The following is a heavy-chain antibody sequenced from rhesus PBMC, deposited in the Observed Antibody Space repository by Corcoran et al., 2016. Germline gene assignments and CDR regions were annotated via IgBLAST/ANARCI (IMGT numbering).Heavy chain of an antibody. V-gene: IGHV4-169*01. CDR2: IYGSGIST. CDR1: GGSISSSY. J-gene: IGHJ4*01. D-gene: IGHD3-16*01. CDR3: ASSYYSGSYYFY. Sequence: QLQLQESGPGLVKPSETLSVTCAVSGGSISSSYWSWIRHAPGKGLEWIGYIYGSGISTNYNPSLKSRVTLSVDTSKNQLSLKLSSVTTADTAVYYCASSYYSGSYYFYWGQGVLVTVSS.